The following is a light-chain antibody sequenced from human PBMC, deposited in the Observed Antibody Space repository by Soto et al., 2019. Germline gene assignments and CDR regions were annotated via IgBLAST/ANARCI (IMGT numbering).Light chain of an antibody. V-gene: IGLV2-8*01. CDR2: GNS. Sequence: QSALTQPPSASGSPGQSVTISCTGTSSDVGGYNFVSWYQQHPGKAPKLLIYGNSKRPSGVPDRISGSKSGSSASLAITGLQADDEADYYCQSYDMSLSGWVFGGGTKLTVL. CDR1: SSDVGGYNF. CDR3: QSYDMSLSGWV. J-gene: IGLJ3*02.